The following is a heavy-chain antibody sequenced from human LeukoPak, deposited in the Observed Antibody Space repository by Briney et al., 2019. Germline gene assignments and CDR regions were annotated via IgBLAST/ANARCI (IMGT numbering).Heavy chain of an antibody. CDR2: IYYSGST. D-gene: IGHD1-1*01. CDR3: ARAILYRHTGGAFDI. V-gene: IGHV4-31*03. CDR1: GGSISSGGYY. J-gene: IGHJ3*02. Sequence: SETLSLTCTVSGGSISSGGYYWSWIRQHPGKGLGWFGYIYYSGSTYYNPSLKSRVTISVDTSKNQFSLKLSSVTAADTAVYYCARAILYRHTGGAFDIWGQGTMVTVSS.